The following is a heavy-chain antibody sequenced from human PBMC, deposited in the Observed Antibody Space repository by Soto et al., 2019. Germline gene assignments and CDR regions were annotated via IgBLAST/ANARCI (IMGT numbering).Heavy chain of an antibody. CDR2: ISSSGSPI. D-gene: IGHD2-15*01. CDR1: GFTFSSYE. V-gene: IGHV3-48*03. CDR3: ARVVEIFDY. Sequence: PGGSLRLSCAASGFTFSSYEMNWVRQGPGKGLEWVSYISSSGSPIYYADSVKGRFTISRDNAKNSLYMQMNSMRAEDTAVYYCARVVEIFDYWGQGTLVTVSS. J-gene: IGHJ4*02.